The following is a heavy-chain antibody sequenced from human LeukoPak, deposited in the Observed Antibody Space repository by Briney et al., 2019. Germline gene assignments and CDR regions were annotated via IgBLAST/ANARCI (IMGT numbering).Heavy chain of an antibody. V-gene: IGHV3-30*18. D-gene: IGHD3-10*01. CDR3: AKDPQHYYGSGSYIDY. CDR2: ISYDGSNK. J-gene: IGHJ4*02. CDR1: GFTFSSYG. Sequence: GRSLRLSCAASGFTFSSYGMPWVRQAPGKGLEWVAVISYDGSNKYYADSVKGRFTISRDNSKNTLCLQMNSLRAEDTAVYYCAKDPQHYYGSGSYIDYWGQGTLVTVPS.